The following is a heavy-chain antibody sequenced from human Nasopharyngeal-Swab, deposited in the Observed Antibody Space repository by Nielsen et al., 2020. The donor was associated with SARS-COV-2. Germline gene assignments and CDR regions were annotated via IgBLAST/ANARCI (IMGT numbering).Heavy chain of an antibody. CDR1: GFTFDDYA. V-gene: IGHV3-43*02. J-gene: IGHJ4*02. CDR3: AKEGGPTTIVVVIPYYFDY. Sequence: GGSLRLSCAASGFTFDDYAMHWVRQTPGKGLEWVSLISGDGGSTYYADSVKGRFTISRDNSKNTLYLQMNSLRAEDTAVYYCAKEGGPTTIVVVIPYYFDYWGQGTLVTVSS. CDR2: ISGDGGST. D-gene: IGHD3-22*01.